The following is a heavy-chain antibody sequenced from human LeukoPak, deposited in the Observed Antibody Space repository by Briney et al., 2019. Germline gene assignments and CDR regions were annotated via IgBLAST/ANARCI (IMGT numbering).Heavy chain of an antibody. CDR1: GFTFSSYW. D-gene: IGHD3-22*01. V-gene: IGHV3-7*03. CDR3: ATPLDYYDWSDSHQGGD. Sequence: GGSLRLSCAASGFTFSSYWMNWARQAPGKGLEWVASINHNGNVNYYVDSVKGRFTISRDNAKNSLYLQMNSLRAEDTAVYYCATPLDYYDWSDSHQGGDWGQGTLVTVSS. J-gene: IGHJ4*02. CDR2: INHNGNVN.